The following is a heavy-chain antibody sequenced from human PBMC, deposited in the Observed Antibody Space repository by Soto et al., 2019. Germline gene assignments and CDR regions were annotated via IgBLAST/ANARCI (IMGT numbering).Heavy chain of an antibody. CDR3: TTGENYYDSSGYYDDGFDI. Sequence: PGGSLRLSCAASGFTFSNAWMSWVRQAPGKGLEWVGRIKSKTDGGTTDYAAPVKGRFTISRDDSKNTLYLQMNSLKTEDTAVYYCTTGENYYDSSGYYDDGFDIWGQGTMVTVSS. CDR1: GFTFSNAW. CDR2: IKSKTDGGTT. D-gene: IGHD3-22*01. J-gene: IGHJ3*02. V-gene: IGHV3-15*01.